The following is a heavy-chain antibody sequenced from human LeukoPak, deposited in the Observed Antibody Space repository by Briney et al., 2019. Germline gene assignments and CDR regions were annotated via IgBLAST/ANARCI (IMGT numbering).Heavy chain of an antibody. CDR1: GFTFSRYW. D-gene: IGHD2-21*01. CDR3: AINGCYRGVCDFDV. Sequence: GGSLRLSCAASGFTFSRYWIHWVRQAPGKGLEWVSRINPDGSTTTYADSVKGRFTISRDNAKNTVYLQMNSLRAEDTAVYYCAINGCYRGVCDFDVWGRGTMVTVSS. J-gene: IGHJ3*01. V-gene: IGHV3-74*01. CDR2: INPDGSTT.